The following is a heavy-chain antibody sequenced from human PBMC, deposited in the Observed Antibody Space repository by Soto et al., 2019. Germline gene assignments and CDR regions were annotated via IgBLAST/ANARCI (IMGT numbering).Heavy chain of an antibody. V-gene: IGHV4-59*01. CDR2: IYYSGST. CDR3: VRFRCGGDCYHDY. D-gene: IGHD2-21*02. J-gene: IGHJ4*02. Sequence: SETLSLTCTVSGGSISSYYWSWIRQHPGKGLEWIGYIYYSGSTNYNPSLKSRVTISVDTSKNQFSLKLSSVTAADTAVYYCVRFRCGGDCYHDYSGQGTLVTVSS. CDR1: GGSISSYY.